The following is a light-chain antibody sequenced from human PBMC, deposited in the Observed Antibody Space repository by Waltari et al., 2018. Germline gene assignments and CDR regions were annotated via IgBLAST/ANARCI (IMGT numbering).Light chain of an antibody. V-gene: IGLV1-44*01. CDR1: SSNLGTHT. CDR2: GNY. Sequence: QSVLTQPPSASGTPGQPVTISCSGGSSNLGTHTVNSYRQVPGAAPKLLIYGNYQRPSGVPARFSGSESGTSASLAISGLQSEDEADYYCAAWDDRLNGGVFGGGTKLTVL. J-gene: IGLJ3*02. CDR3: AAWDDRLNGGV.